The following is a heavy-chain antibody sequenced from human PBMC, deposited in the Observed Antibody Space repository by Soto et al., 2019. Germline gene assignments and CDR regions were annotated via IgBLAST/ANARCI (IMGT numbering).Heavy chain of an antibody. J-gene: IGHJ5*02. CDR2: IFYSGST. Sequence: SETLSLTCTVSGVSISNYYWSWIRQPPGRGLEWIGHIFYSGSTNYNPAHKSRVTISVDTSKSQFSPKLSSVTAADTAVYYCAKDSGYNYGYFRWFDPWGQGTLVTVS. CDR1: GVSISNYY. CDR3: AKDSGYNYGYFRWFDP. D-gene: IGHD5-18*01. V-gene: IGHV4-59*01.